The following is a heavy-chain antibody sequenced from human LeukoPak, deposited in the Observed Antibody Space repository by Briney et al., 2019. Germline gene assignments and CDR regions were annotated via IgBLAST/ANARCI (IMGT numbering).Heavy chain of an antibody. CDR1: GASINNNF. Sequence: SETLSLTCTVSGASINNNFWTWIRQPPGKGLEWIGYIYSSGSANYNPFLKSRVIISGDTSKNQISLNLTSVTAADTAVYFCARHRDYYDTWGHGTLVTVSS. V-gene: IGHV4-59*08. D-gene: IGHD3-22*01. J-gene: IGHJ4*01. CDR2: IYSSGSA. CDR3: ARHRDYYDT.